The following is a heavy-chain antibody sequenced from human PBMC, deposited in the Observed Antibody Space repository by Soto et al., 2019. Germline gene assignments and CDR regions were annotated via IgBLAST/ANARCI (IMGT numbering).Heavy chain of an antibody. CDR2: INHSGST. Sequence: PSETLSLTCAVYGGSFSGYYWSWIRQPPGKGLEWIGEINHSGSTNYNPSLKSRVTISVDTSKNQFSLKLSSVTAADTAVYYCAGGFIAAAGRWFDPWGQGTLVTVSS. CDR1: GGSFSGYY. J-gene: IGHJ5*02. CDR3: AGGFIAAAGRWFDP. V-gene: IGHV4-34*01. D-gene: IGHD6-13*01.